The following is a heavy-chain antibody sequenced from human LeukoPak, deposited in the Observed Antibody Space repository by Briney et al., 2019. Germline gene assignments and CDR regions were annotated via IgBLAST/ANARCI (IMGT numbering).Heavy chain of an antibody. CDR2: IYTSGST. CDR1: GASISRGFSY. Sequence: SQTLSLTCTVSGASISRGFSYWTWIRQPAGKGLEWIGRIYTSGSTNYNPSLKSRLTISLDTFKNQFSLRLSSVTAADTAVYYCARVIAAAGTNYYYMDVWGKGTTVTVSS. CDR3: ARVIAAAGTNYYYMDV. J-gene: IGHJ6*03. D-gene: IGHD6-13*01. V-gene: IGHV4-61*02.